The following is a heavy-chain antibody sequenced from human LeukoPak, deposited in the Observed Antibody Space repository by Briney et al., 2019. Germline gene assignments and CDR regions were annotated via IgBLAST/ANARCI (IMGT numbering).Heavy chain of an antibody. D-gene: IGHD3-16*02. CDR3: AKNRDYVWGSYRYRNWFDP. V-gene: IGHV4-34*01. CDR2: INHSGST. CDR1: GVSFSGYY. J-gene: IGHJ5*02. Sequence: SETLSLTCAVYGVSFSGYYWSWLRQPPAKGLEWVGEINHSGSTNYNPSPKSRVTISVDTSKNQFSLKLSSVTAADTAVYSCAKNRDYVWGSYRYRNWFDPWGQGTLVTVSS.